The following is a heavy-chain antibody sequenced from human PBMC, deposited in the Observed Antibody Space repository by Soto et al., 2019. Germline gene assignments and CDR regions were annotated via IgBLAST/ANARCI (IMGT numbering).Heavy chain of an antibody. CDR2: IDVGSANA. V-gene: IGHV1-58*01. J-gene: IGHJ4*02. CDR1: GFTFSSSA. CDR3: AADVGGYILGLARH. Sequence: QMQLVQSGPEVKKPGTSVKVSCKTSGFTFSSSAVHWVRQARGHRLQWIGWIDVGSANANYAQMLQERVNISRDMSTSTAYMELSSLRHEDTGGYYFAADVGGYILGLARHWGPGTLVTVS. D-gene: IGHD1-26*01.